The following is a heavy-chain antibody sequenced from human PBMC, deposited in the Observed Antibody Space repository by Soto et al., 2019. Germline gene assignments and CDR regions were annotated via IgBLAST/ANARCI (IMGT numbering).Heavy chain of an antibody. CDR3: ARVVGALGHWFDP. CDR2: ISAHNGYT. CDR1: GYTFTSYG. Sequence: GASVKVSCKASGYTFTSYGITWVRQAPGQGLEWMGWISAHNGYTTYAQRFLGRVTMTSDTSTSTAYMELRSLRSDDTAVYYCARVVGALGHWFDPWGQGTLVTVSS. V-gene: IGHV1-18*01. D-gene: IGHD1-26*01. J-gene: IGHJ5*02.